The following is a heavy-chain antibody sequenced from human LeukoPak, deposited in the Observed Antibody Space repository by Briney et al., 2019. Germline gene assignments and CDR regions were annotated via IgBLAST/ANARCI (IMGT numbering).Heavy chain of an antibody. D-gene: IGHD6-19*01. J-gene: IGHJ4*02. V-gene: IGHV4-39*07. CDR1: GGSISSSSYY. CDR3: ARIPNRIAVAGTGFDY. Sequence: SETLSLTCAVSGGSISSSSYYWGWIRQPPGKGLEWIGSIYYSGSTYYSPSLKSRVTISVDTSKNQFSLKLSSVTAADTAVYYCARIPNRIAVAGTGFDYWGQGTLVTVSS. CDR2: IYYSGST.